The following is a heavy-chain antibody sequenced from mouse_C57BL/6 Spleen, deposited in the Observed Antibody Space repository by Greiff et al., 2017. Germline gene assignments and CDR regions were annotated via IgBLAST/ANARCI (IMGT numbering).Heavy chain of an antibody. J-gene: IGHJ3*01. CDR1: GYTFTSYW. Sequence: VKLQQPGAELVKPGASVKLSCKASGYTFTSYWMHWVKQRPGQGLEWIGMIHPNSGSTNYNEKFKSKATLTVDKSSSTAYMQLSSLTSEDSAVYYCARPYSRTWFAYWGQGTLVTVSA. D-gene: IGHD2-12*01. CDR2: IHPNSGST. CDR3: ARPYSRTWFAY. V-gene: IGHV1-64*01.